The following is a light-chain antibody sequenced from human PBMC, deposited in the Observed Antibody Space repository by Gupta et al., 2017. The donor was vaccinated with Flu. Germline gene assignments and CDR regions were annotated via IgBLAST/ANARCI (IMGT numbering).Light chain of an antibody. Sequence: GSPGQSITISCSGPSSDVGRSDSVSWYQQHPDTAPKLIIFDVTNRPSGVSRRFSGSKSGTTASLTITGLQAEEEADYYCSSSKSSRTCEVFGGGTKVTVL. CDR3: SSSKSSRTCEV. V-gene: IGLV2-14*04. CDR1: SSDVGRSDS. CDR2: DVT. J-gene: IGLJ1*01.